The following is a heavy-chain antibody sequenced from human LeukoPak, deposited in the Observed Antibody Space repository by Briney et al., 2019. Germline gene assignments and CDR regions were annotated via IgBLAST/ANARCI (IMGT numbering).Heavy chain of an antibody. CDR1: GYTFTGYY. Sequence: ASVKVSCKASGYTFTGYYMHWVRQAPGQGLEWMGWINPNSGGTNYAQKFNGRVTMTRDTSISTAYMELSRLRSDDTAVYYCARGRTAMDADYYYYGMDVWGQGTTVTVSS. CDR2: INPNSGGT. D-gene: IGHD5-18*01. J-gene: IGHJ6*02. CDR3: ARGRTAMDADYYYYGMDV. V-gene: IGHV1-2*02.